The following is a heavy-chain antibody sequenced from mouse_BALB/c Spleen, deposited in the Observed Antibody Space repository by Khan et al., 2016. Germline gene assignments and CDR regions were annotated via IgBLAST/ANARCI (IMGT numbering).Heavy chain of an antibody. D-gene: IGHD1-1*01. Sequence: EVQLVESGGGLVQPKGSLKLSCAASGFTFNTYAMNWVRQAPGKSLEWVARIRSKSNKYATYYADSVKDRFTISRDDSQSMLYLQMNNLKTEDTAMYYCGVGYYFDYWGQGTTLTVSS. CDR3: GVGYYFDY. CDR1: GFTFNTYA. CDR2: IRSKSNKYAT. J-gene: IGHJ2*01. V-gene: IGHV10-1*02.